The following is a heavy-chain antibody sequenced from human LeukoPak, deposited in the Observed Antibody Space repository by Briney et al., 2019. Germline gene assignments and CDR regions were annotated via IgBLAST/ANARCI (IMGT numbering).Heavy chain of an antibody. CDR2: IYFSGST. V-gene: IGHV4-30-4*01. J-gene: IGHJ4*02. CDR1: GGSISSVDFY. Sequence: SETLSLTCTVSGGSISSVDFYWSWVRQPPGKALGWIGYIYFSGSTYYNPSLMSRITMSAETSKNQFSLKLSAVTAADTAMYYFARNTGWLQPFDYSSRGTRVTVSS. CDR3: ARNTGWLQPFDY. D-gene: IGHD5-24*01.